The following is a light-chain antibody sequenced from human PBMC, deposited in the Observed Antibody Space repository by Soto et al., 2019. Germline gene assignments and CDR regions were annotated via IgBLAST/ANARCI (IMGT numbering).Light chain of an antibody. CDR1: SSDVGGYNY. Sequence: QSVLTQPPSASGAPGQSVTISCTGTSSDVGGYNYVSWYQQHPGKAPKLMIYEVSKRPSGVPDRFSGSKSGNTASLTVSGLQAEGEADYYCRSYAGSNREVFGTGTKVTVL. J-gene: IGLJ1*01. V-gene: IGLV2-8*01. CDR3: RSYAGSNREV. CDR2: EVS.